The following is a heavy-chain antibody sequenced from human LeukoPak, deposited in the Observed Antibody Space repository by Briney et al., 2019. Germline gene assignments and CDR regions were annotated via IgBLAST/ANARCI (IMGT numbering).Heavy chain of an antibody. D-gene: IGHD3-22*01. CDR2: IWFDGSNK. Sequence: GGSLRLSCAASGFTFSTYGMHWVRQAPGKGQEWVAVIWFDGSNKYNADSVKGRFTISRDNSKNTLYLQMNSLRGEDTAVYYCARDSDSSFEGVPFDYWGQGTLVTVSS. V-gene: IGHV3-33*01. J-gene: IGHJ4*02. CDR3: ARDSDSSFEGVPFDY. CDR1: GFTFSTYG.